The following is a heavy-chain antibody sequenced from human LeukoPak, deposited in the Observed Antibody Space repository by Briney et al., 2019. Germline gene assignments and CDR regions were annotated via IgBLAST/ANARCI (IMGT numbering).Heavy chain of an antibody. Sequence: KPSETLSLTCAVYGGSFSSYYWSWIRQPAGKGLEWIGRIYTSGSTNYNPSLKSRVAMSVDTSRNQFSLKLSSVTAADTAVYYCARDFTDSGSSLVYYYYYYMDVWGKGTTVTVSS. CDR3: ARDFTDSGSSLVYYYYYYMDV. CDR2: IYTSGST. CDR1: GGSFSSYY. V-gene: IGHV4-4*07. D-gene: IGHD1-26*01. J-gene: IGHJ6*03.